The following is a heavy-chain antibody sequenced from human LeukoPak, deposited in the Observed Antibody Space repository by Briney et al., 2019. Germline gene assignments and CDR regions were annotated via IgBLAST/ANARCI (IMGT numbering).Heavy chain of an antibody. V-gene: IGHV3-15*01. J-gene: IGHJ6*02. CDR3: TRARSYYGMDV. CDR2: IKSTADGGTP. Sequence: KPGGSLRLSCAVSGLTFTDAWMSWVRQAPGKGLEWVGRIKSTADGGTPGHAAPVKDRFTISRDDSKNTLFLQMNSLKTGDTAVYYCTRARSYYGMDVWGQGTTVTVSS. CDR1: GLTFTDAW.